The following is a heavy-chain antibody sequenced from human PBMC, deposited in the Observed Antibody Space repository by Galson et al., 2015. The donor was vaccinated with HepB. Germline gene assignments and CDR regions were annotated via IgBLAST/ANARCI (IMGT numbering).Heavy chain of an antibody. J-gene: IGHJ4*02. CDR3: ARDPLRGVVPAAMSGYFDY. D-gene: IGHD2-2*01. CDR1: GFSLSTSGMR. Sequence: PALVKPTQTLTLTCTFSGFSLSTSGMRVSWIRQPPGKALEWLARIDWDDDKFYSTSLKTRLTISKNTLYLQMNSLRAEDTAVYYCARDPLRGVVPAAMSGYFDYWGQGTLVTVSS. CDR2: IDWDDDK. V-gene: IGHV2-70*03.